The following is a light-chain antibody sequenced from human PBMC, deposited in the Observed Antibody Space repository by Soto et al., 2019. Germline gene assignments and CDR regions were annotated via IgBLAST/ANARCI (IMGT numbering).Light chain of an antibody. Sequence: QSALTQPASVSGSPGQSITISCTGTNSDVGGYNYVSWYQQHPGKAPKLIIYEVSNRPSGVSDRFSGSKSGNTASLTISGLQADDEADYYCSSYTISTTPVFGGGTKVTVL. CDR2: EVS. J-gene: IGLJ2*01. CDR1: NSDVGGYNY. V-gene: IGLV2-14*01. CDR3: SSYTISTTPV.